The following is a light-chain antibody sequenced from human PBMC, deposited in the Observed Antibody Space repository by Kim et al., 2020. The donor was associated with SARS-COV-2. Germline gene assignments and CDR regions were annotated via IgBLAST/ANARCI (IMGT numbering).Light chain of an antibody. CDR1: ESLLHSDGNTY. J-gene: IGKJ2*01. V-gene: IGKV2-24*01. CDR2: KIS. Sequence: DIVMTQTPLSSPVTLGQPGSIFCRCSESLLHSDGNTYLSWSQQSPGQPPRLRICKISNRFSGVPDRFSGSWTGTDFTRKISRGVAKDGRVYFCMLATQNPHTFGQRIKLEIK. CDR3: MLATQNPHT.